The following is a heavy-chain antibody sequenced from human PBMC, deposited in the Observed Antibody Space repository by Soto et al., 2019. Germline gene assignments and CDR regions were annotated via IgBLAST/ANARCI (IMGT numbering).Heavy chain of an antibody. CDR1: GGSISSGDYY. Sequence: QVQLQESCPGLVKPSQTLSLTCTVSGGSISSGDYYWSWIRQPPGKGLEWIGYIYYSGSTYYNPSLKSRVTISVDTSKNQFSLKLSSVTAADTAVYYCAREGYSSGWYHYFDYWGQGTLVTVSS. J-gene: IGHJ4*02. CDR2: IYYSGST. V-gene: IGHV4-30-4*01. D-gene: IGHD6-19*01. CDR3: AREGYSSGWYHYFDY.